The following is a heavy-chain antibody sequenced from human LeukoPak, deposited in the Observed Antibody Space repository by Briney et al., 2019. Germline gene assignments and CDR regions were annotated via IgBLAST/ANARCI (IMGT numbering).Heavy chain of an antibody. J-gene: IGHJ4*02. Sequence: ASETLSLTRTVSGGSISSSSYYWGWIRQPPGKGLEWIGSIYYSGSTYYNPSLKSRVTISVDTSKNQFSLKLSSVTAADTAVYYCARLVVAAARIIDYWGQGTLVTVSS. CDR2: IYYSGST. CDR3: ARLVVAAARIIDY. V-gene: IGHV4-39*01. CDR1: GGSISSSSYY. D-gene: IGHD6-13*01.